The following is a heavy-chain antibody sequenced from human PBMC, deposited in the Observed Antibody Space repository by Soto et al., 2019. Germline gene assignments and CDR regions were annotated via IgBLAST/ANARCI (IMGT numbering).Heavy chain of an antibody. D-gene: IGHD3-22*01. CDR2: ISYDGSNK. CDR1: GFTFSSYG. V-gene: IGHV3-30*18. CDR3: AKDLTMIVVVITAYFDY. Sequence: QVQLVESGGGVVQPGRSLRLSCAASGFTFSSYGMHWVRQAPGKGLEWVAVISYDGSNKYYADSVKGRFTISRDNSKNTLYLQMNSLRAEDTAVYYCAKDLTMIVVVITAYFDYWGQGTLVTVSS. J-gene: IGHJ4*02.